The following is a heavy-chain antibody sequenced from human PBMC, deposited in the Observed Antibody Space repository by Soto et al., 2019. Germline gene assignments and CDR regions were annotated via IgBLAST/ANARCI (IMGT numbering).Heavy chain of an antibody. Sequence: QVQLVQSGAEVKKPGASVKISCQASGFTFSDTLINWVRQGPGQRLEWMGWINPANGNTRYSESFQGSDSISSLSSASTGYVALSDLTSEHTAVYYCARDIRNVGPRADDAFDVWGQGTLITVSS. CDR2: INPANGNT. V-gene: IGHV1-3*01. CDR1: GFTFSDTL. CDR3: ARDIRNVGPRADDAFDV. J-gene: IGHJ3*01. D-gene: IGHD1-1*01.